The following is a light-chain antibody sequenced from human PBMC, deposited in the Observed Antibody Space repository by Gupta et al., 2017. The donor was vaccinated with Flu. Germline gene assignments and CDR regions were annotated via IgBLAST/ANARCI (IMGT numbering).Light chain of an antibody. J-gene: IGKJ4*01. CDR3: QQYYSYPL. CDR1: QGISSY. V-gene: IGKV1-8*01. Sequence: AIRMTQSPSSFSASTGDGVTITCRASQGISSYLAWYQQKPGKAPKLLIYAASTLQSGVPSRFSGSGSGTDFTLTISCLQSEDFATYYCQQYYSYPLFGGGTKVEIK. CDR2: AAS.